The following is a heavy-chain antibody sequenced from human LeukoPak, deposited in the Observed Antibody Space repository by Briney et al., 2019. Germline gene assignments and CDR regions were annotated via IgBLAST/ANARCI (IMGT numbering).Heavy chain of an antibody. Sequence: GGSLRLSCAASGFTFSSYAMHWVRQAPGKGLVWVSRIKNDGSTTTYADSVKGRFTVSRDNAKNTLYLQMNSLRAEDTAVYYCARERKYDSNFDYWGQGTLVTVSS. CDR1: GFTFSSYA. J-gene: IGHJ4*02. D-gene: IGHD1-1*01. CDR3: ARERKYDSNFDY. CDR2: IKNDGSTT. V-gene: IGHV3-74*01.